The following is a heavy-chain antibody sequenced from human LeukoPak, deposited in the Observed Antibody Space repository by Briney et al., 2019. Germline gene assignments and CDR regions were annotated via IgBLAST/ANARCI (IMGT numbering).Heavy chain of an antibody. CDR2: INHSGST. CDR1: GYY. Sequence: GYYWSWIQQPPGKGLEWIGEINHSGSTNYNPSLKSRVTISVDTSKNQFSLKLSSVTAADTAVYYCARGLPFYYDSSGLDYWGQGTLVTVSS. J-gene: IGHJ4*02. D-gene: IGHD3-22*01. CDR3: ARGLPFYYDSSGLDY. V-gene: IGHV4-34*01.